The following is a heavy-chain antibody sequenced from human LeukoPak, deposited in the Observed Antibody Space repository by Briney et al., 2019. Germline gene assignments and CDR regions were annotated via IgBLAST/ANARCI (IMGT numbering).Heavy chain of an antibody. J-gene: IGHJ4*02. Sequence: GGSLRLSCAASGFTFNTYAMTWVRQAPGKGLEWVSAIGSRADTTDYADSVKGRFTISRDNSKNMLYLQMNGLRAEDTAVYYCVKRDRGTFDYWGQGTLVAVSS. CDR3: VKRDRGTFDY. D-gene: IGHD5-24*01. CDR2: IGSRADTT. V-gene: IGHV3-23*01. CDR1: GFTFNTYA.